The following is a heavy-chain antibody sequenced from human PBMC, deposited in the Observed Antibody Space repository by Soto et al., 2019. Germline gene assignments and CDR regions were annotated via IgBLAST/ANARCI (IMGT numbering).Heavy chain of an antibody. V-gene: IGHV1-69*01. Sequence: QVQLVQSGADVKKPGSSVKVSCKTSGGSFGSAAISWVRQAPAQGLEWMGEINPVFDKANYAQNFQGRLTITADEPTGTVFMQLSSLRSEDTAMYFCARLRRDWGDAFDLWGLGTFVTVSS. CDR3: ARLRRDWGDAFDL. CDR2: INPVFDKA. J-gene: IGHJ3*01. CDR1: GGSFGSAA. D-gene: IGHD3-16*01.